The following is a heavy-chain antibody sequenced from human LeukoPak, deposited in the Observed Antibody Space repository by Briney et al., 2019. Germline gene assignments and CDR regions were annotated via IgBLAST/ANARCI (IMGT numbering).Heavy chain of an antibody. CDR3: ARVGRVYSSSWYNY. J-gene: IGHJ4*02. V-gene: IGHV1-2*02. CDR2: INPNSGGT. D-gene: IGHD6-13*01. Sequence: ASVKVSCKASGYTFTGYYMHWVRQAPGQGLEWMGWINPNSGGTNCAQKFQGRVTMTRDTSISTAYMELSRLRSDDTAVYYCARVGRVYSSSWYNYWGQGTLVTVSS. CDR1: GYTFTGYY.